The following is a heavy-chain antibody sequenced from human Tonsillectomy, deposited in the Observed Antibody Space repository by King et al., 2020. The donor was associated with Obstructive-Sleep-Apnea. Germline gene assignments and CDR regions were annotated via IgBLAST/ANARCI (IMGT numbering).Heavy chain of an antibody. Sequence: VQLVESGGGLVLPGGSLRLSCAASGFTFSSYAMSWVRQAPWKGLEWGSGISGSVGTTYDADSVRGRLTISRDNSKNTRYLQMNSLRAEDTAVYYCAKGRSTTSCYGMDASGPGTTVTVSS. CDR1: GFTFSSYA. J-gene: IGHJ6*02. V-gene: IGHV3-23*04. CDR3: AKGRSTTSCYGMDA. D-gene: IGHD2-2*01. CDR2: ISGSVGTT.